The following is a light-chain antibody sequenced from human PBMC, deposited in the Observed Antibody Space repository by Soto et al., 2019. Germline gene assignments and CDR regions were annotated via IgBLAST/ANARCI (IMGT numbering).Light chain of an antibody. CDR3: QQSDTFPYT. V-gene: IGKV1-39*01. CDR1: QTIRSY. CDR2: SKS. Sequence: DIPLTQSPSSLSASVGDRVTITCRTSQTIRSYLNWYQHKPGTAPRLLIYSKSNLHSGVPSRFSGSGSGTDFTLTIISLQPEDFAVYYCQQSDTFPYTFGQGTKL. J-gene: IGKJ2*01.